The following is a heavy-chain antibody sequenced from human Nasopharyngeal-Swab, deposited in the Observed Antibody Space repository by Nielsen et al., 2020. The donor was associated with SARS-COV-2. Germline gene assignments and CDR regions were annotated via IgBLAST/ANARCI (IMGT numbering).Heavy chain of an antibody. Sequence: GGSLRLSCTASGFTFSRYAMSWVRQAPGKGLEWVSEISGSGGSTYYAESVQGRFTISSDNYKNTLYLQMSSLRAEDTAIYYCAKDLGVESPLCFDYWGQGTLLTVSS. CDR3: AKDLGVESPLCFDY. CDR1: GFTFSRYA. J-gene: IGHJ4*02. V-gene: IGHV3-23*01. D-gene: IGHD4-23*01. CDR2: ISGSGGST.